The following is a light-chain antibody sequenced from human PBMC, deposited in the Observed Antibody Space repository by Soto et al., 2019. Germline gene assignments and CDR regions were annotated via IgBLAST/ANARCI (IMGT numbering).Light chain of an antibody. Sequence: DIHMTQSPSTLSAALGDRVTITFRASQSISKYLAWYQQKPGKAPKLLIYKASSLESGVPSRFSGSGSGTEFTLTISSLQPDDFGTYYCQEYNSNWTFGQGTKVDIK. CDR2: KAS. CDR1: QSISKY. V-gene: IGKV1-5*03. CDR3: QEYNSNWT. J-gene: IGKJ1*01.